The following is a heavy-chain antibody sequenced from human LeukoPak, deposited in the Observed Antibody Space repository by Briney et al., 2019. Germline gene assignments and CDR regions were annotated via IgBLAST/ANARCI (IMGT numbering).Heavy chain of an antibody. CDR2: IYYSGST. Sequence: SETLSLTCTVSGGSIRSYYWSWIRQPPGKGLEWIGYIYYSGSTNYNPSLKSRVTISLDTSKSQFSLKLSSVTAADTAIYYCARHLKVNWELDYWGQGTQVAVSS. CDR3: ARHLKVNWELDY. CDR1: GGSIRSYY. D-gene: IGHD7-27*01. V-gene: IGHV4-59*08. J-gene: IGHJ4*02.